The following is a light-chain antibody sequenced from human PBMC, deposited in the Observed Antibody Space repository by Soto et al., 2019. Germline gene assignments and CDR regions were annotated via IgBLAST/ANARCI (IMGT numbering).Light chain of an antibody. Sequence: EIVLTQSPGTLSLSPGERAPLSCRASQSFRSSYLAWYQQKPGQAPSLLIYGASSRATGIPDRFSGSGSGTDFTLTISRLEPEDFAVYYCQQYGSSPPVTFGPGTKVDIK. CDR1: QSFRSSY. J-gene: IGKJ3*01. CDR2: GAS. V-gene: IGKV3-20*01. CDR3: QQYGSSPPVT.